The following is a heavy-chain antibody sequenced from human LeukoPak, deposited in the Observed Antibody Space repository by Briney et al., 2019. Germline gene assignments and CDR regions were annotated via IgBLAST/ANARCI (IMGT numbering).Heavy chain of an antibody. CDR2: VGPEDGET. CDR3: ATDYPDAFDI. Sequence: GASVKVSCKASGYTFTDYYIHWVQQAPGKRLEWMGRVGPEDGETLYAEKFQGRVTMTADTSTDTAYMELSSLRSEDAAMYYCATDYPDAFDIWGHGTMVTVSS. J-gene: IGHJ3*02. V-gene: IGHV1-69-2*01. CDR1: GYTFTDYY.